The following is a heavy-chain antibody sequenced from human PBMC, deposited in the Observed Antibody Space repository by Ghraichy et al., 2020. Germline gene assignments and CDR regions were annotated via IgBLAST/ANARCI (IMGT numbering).Heavy chain of an antibody. Sequence: SETLSLTCTVSGGSVSSGSYFWSWIRQPPGKGLECIGYIYYTGSTNYNPSLKSRVTISVDTSKNQFSLKLSSVTAADTAVYYCARGDSNYGGYIDYWGQGTLVTVSS. CDR3: ARGDSNYGGYIDY. V-gene: IGHV4-61*01. CDR1: GGSVSSGSYF. CDR2: IYYTGST. D-gene: IGHD4-11*01. J-gene: IGHJ4*02.